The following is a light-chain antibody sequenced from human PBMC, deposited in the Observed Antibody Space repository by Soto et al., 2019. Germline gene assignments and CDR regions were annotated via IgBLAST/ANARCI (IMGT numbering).Light chain of an antibody. J-gene: IGKJ4*01. CDR3: QQRSSLHLS. V-gene: IGKV3-11*01. Sequence: EFVLTQSPATLSLSPGERSTLSCRASQSVRSSLAWYQQKPGQAPRRLIDDSSNRATGIQARFSGSGSGTDFSLTISSLEPEDFAVYYCQQRSSLHLSFGGGTKVEIK. CDR1: QSVRSS. CDR2: DSS.